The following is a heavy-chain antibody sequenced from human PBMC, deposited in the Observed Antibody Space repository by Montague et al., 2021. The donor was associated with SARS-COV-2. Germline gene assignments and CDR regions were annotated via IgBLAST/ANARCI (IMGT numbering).Heavy chain of an antibody. CDR1: GGSTSGYF. V-gene: IGHV4-4*07. Sequence: SETLSLTCSVSGGSTSGYFWSWIRQPAGKGLEWIGRIYPSGGIFDSGRTNYHPSLKSRVTVSIDTSRNQFSLSLNSVTAADTAVYFCARDSDFSSWHEAEDYFDYWGQGTLVTVSS. J-gene: IGHJ4*02. D-gene: IGHD6-13*01. CDR3: ARDSDFSSWHEAEDYFDY. CDR2: IYPSGGIFDSGRT.